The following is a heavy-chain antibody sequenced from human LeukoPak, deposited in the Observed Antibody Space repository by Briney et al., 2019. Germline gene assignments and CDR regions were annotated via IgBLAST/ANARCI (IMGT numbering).Heavy chain of an antibody. D-gene: IGHD3-10*01. CDR1: GGSFSGYY. J-gene: IGHJ5*02. V-gene: IGHV4-59*01. Sequence: PSETLSLTCAVYGGSFSGYYWSWIRQPPGKGLEWIGYIYYSGSTNYNPSLKSRVTISVDTSKNQFSLKLSSVTAADTAVYYCARNLWFGLFDPWGQGTLVTVSS. CDR3: ARNLWFGLFDP. CDR2: IYYSGST.